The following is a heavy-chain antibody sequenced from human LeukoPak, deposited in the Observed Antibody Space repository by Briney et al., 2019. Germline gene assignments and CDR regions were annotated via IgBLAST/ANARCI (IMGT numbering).Heavy chain of an antibody. Sequence: ASVKVSCKASRYTFTSYSMHWVRQAPGQRLEWMGLINAGNGDTKYAQKFQGRVAFTRDTSASTAYMEVSSLRSEDTAVYYCARNYCSGGSCSDTAYYYYGLDVWGQGTTVTVSS. CDR1: RYTFTSYS. D-gene: IGHD2-15*01. V-gene: IGHV1-3*01. CDR2: INAGNGDT. J-gene: IGHJ6*02. CDR3: ARNYCSGGSCSDTAYYYYGLDV.